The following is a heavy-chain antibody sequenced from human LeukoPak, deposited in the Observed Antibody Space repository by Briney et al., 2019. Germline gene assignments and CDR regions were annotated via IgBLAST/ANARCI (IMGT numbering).Heavy chain of an antibody. CDR3: ARVYSSSWSYFDY. V-gene: IGHV3-11*01. J-gene: IGHJ4*02. D-gene: IGHD6-13*01. Sequence: GGSLRLSCAASGFTLSDYYMNWIRQAPGKGLEWVSHISRGGSTIYYADSVKGRFTISRDNAKNSLYLQMNSLRAEDTAVYYCARVYSSSWSYFDYWGQGTLVTVSS. CDR1: GFTLSDYY. CDR2: ISRGGSTI.